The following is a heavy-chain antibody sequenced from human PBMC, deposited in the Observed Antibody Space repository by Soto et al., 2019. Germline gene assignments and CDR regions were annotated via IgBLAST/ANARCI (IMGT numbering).Heavy chain of an antibody. CDR3: VRAGRQGTSTFRYWFDP. CDR1: GFTFSDYG. CDR2: IWYHGINK. Sequence: VESGGGVVHPGWSLRLSCAASGFTFSDYGMYWVRQAPDKGLEWVAVIWYHGINKYYTDSVKGRSTVSRDNSTNTLFLQMASLRVEDPAVYYCVRAGRQGTSTFRYWFDPWGQGTLVIVSS. V-gene: IGHV3-33*02. J-gene: IGHJ5*02.